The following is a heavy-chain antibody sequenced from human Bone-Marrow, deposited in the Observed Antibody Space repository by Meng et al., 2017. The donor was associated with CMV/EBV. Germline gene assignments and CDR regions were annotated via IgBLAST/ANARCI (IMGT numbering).Heavy chain of an antibody. Sequence: GGSLSGYYWSWIRQPPGKGLEWIGEINHSGSTNYNPSLKSRVTISVDTSKNQFSLKLSSVTAADTAVYYCARGRPGGYSYGSGWFDPWGQGTLVTVSS. CDR3: ARGRPGGYSYGSGWFDP. D-gene: IGHD5-18*01. CDR1: GGSLSGYY. J-gene: IGHJ5*02. V-gene: IGHV4-34*01. CDR2: INHSGST.